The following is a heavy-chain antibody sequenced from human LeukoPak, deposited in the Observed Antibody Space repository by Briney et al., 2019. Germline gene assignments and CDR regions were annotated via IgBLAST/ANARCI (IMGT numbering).Heavy chain of an antibody. CDR1: GFTFSSYA. V-gene: IGHV3-30-3*01. CDR3: ARDVDGYNYGVFDY. D-gene: IGHD5-24*01. CDR2: ISYDGSNK. Sequence: PEGSLGLSCAPSGFTFSSYAIHWVRQAQAKGLEWVAVISYDGSNKYYADSVKGRFTISRDNSKNTLYLQMNSLRAEDTAVYYCARDVDGYNYGVFDYWGQGTLVTVSS. J-gene: IGHJ4*02.